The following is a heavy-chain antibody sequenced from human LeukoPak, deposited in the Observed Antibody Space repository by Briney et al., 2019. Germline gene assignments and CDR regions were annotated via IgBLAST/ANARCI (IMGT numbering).Heavy chain of an antibody. J-gene: IGHJ4*02. D-gene: IGHD1-26*01. CDR1: GDSIRTYS. V-gene: IGHV4-59*08. CDR3: ARGVGATDFFDY. CDR2: IDYTGST. Sequence: SETLSLTCTVSGDSIRTYSWSWIRQSPGKGLEWIGYIDYTGSTNYNPSLKSRVTISVDTSKNHFSLKLTSVTAADTAVYYCARGVGATDFFDYWGQGTLVTVSS.